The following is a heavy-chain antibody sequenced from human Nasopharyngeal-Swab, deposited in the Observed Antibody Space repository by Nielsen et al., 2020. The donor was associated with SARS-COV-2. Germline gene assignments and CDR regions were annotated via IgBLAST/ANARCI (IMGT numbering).Heavy chain of an antibody. Sequence: SLKISCAAYGFTFDDYAMHWVRQAPGKGLEWVSGISWNSVSIAYADSVSGRFTISRDNAKNSLYLQMNSLRPEDAALYYCAKDMGYCSGSSCFFTSAFDIWGQGSMVTVSS. V-gene: IGHV3-9*01. D-gene: IGHD2-15*01. J-gene: IGHJ3*02. CDR2: ISWNSVSI. CDR3: AKDMGYCSGSSCFFTSAFDI. CDR1: GFTFDDYA.